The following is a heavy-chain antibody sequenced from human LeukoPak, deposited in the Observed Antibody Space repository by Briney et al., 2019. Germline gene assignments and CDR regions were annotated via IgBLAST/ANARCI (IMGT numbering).Heavy chain of an antibody. V-gene: IGHV3-15*01. Sequence: GGSLRLSCAASGFTFSYAWMRWVRQAPGKGLEWVGLIKSKTDGGTTDYAAPVKGRFTISRDDSKDTLYLQMNSLKTEDTAVYYCATDQRWDLPLNYWGQGTLVTVSS. CDR2: IKSKTDGGTT. CDR1: GFTFSYAW. CDR3: ATDQRWDLPLNY. D-gene: IGHD5-24*01. J-gene: IGHJ4*02.